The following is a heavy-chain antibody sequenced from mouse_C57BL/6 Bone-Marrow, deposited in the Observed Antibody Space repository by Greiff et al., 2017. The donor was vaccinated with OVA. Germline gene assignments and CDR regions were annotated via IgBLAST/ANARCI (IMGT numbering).Heavy chain of an antibody. CDR1: GFTFSDFY. J-gene: IGHJ4*01. Sequence: DVHLVESGGGLVQSGRSLRLSCATSGFTFSDFYMEWVRQAPGKGLEWIAASRNKANDYTTEYSASVKGRFIVSRDTSQSILYLQMNALRAEDTAIYYCARDAPYAMDYWGQGASVTVSS. V-gene: IGHV7-1*01. CDR3: ARDAPYAMDY. CDR2: SRNKANDYTT.